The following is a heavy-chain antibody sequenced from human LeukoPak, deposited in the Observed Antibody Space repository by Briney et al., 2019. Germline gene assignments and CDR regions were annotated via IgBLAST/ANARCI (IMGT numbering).Heavy chain of an antibody. CDR2: VYDSGGT. CDR3: ARGHYYDSSGDY. V-gene: IGHV4-59*11. Sequence: SETLSLTCAVYGGSFSGHYWSWVRQPPEKGLEWIGYVYDSGGTNYNPSLKSRVTISVDTSKNQFSLNLSSVTAADTAVYYCARGHYYDSSGDYWGQGTLVTVSS. J-gene: IGHJ4*02. D-gene: IGHD3-22*01. CDR1: GGSFSGHY.